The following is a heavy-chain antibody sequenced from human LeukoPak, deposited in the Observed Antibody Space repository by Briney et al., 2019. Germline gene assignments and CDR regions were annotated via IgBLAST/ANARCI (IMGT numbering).Heavy chain of an antibody. J-gene: IGHJ4*02. CDR3: ATVGFSSFDY. V-gene: IGHV1-24*01. Sequence: ASVKVSCKVSGYTLTELPMHWVRQAPGKGLEWMGGFDPEDGETIYAQKFQGRVTMIEDTSTDTAYMELSSLRSEDTAVYYCATVGFSSFDYWGQGTLVTVSS. CDR1: GYTLTELP. CDR2: FDPEDGET. D-gene: IGHD2/OR15-2a*01.